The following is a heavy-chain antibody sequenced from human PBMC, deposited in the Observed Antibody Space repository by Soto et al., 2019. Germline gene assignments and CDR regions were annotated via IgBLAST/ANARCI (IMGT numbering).Heavy chain of an antibody. CDR2: MSAYIGNT. J-gene: IGHJ4*02. Sequence: ASVKVSCKASGYTFTSYGISWVRQAPGQGLEWMGWMSAYIGNTNYAQNFQGRITLTKDTSTNTAYMEPRSLRSDDTAVYYCARWREYSSSSSGFDYWGQGTLVTVSS. CDR3: ARWREYSSSSSGFDY. CDR1: GYTFTSYG. V-gene: IGHV1-18*01. D-gene: IGHD6-6*01.